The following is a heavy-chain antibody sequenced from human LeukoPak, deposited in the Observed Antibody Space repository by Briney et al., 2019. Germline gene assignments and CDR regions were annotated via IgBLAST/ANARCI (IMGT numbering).Heavy chain of an antibody. Sequence: GGSLRLSCAASGFTFSSYAMHWVRQAPGKGLEWVAFIRYDESNKYYADSVKGRFTISRDNSKNTLYLQMNSLRTEDTAVYYCARYGNGDAFDIWGQGTMVTVSS. CDR1: GFTFSSYA. J-gene: IGHJ3*02. CDR2: IRYDESNK. D-gene: IGHD4-11*01. CDR3: ARYGNGDAFDI. V-gene: IGHV3-30*02.